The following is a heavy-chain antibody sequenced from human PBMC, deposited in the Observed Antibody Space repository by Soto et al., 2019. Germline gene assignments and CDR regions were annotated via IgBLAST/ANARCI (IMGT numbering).Heavy chain of an antibody. V-gene: IGHV3-7*05. D-gene: IGHD6-6*01. Sequence: GGSLRLSCAASGFAFSNFYISWVRQAPGKGPEYVAMIKNDGSEQFYVDSVRGRFAISRDNAKNSLFLQMNSLRVEDTALYYCARLVREPASWGPGTLVTVSS. CDR2: IKNDGSEQ. CDR3: ARLVREPAS. J-gene: IGHJ5*02. CDR1: GFAFSNFY.